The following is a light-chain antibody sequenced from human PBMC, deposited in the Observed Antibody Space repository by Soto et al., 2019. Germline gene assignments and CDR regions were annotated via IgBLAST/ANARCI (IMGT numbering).Light chain of an antibody. CDR2: VAS. Sequence: EIVLTQSPGTLSLSPGERATLSCRAGQSVNSNYIAWYQQKAGQAPRLLIYVASGRAAGIPDRFSGSGSGTDFTLTISRLEPEDFAVYYCQQYGSSPNTFGQGTK. J-gene: IGKJ2*01. CDR1: QSVNSNY. CDR3: QQYGSSPNT. V-gene: IGKV3-20*01.